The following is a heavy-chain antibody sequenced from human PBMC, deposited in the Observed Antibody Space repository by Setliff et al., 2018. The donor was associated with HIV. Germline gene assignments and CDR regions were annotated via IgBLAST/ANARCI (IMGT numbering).Heavy chain of an antibody. CDR2: ISTSGNRI. J-gene: IGHJ4*02. D-gene: IGHD1-26*01. CDR1: GFTFSSYE. Sequence: GGSLRLSCAASGFTFSSYEMNWVRQAPGKGLEWVSYISTSGNRIHYADSVKGRLTISRDNAKNSLYLQMDSLRAEDTAVYYCAPLVGATGAPSYWGQGTLVTVSS. CDR3: APLVGATGAPSY. V-gene: IGHV3-48*03.